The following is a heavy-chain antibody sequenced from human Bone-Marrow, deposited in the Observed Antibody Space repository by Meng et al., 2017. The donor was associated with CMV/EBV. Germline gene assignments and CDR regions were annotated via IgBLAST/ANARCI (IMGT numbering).Heavy chain of an antibody. CDR2: ISSSSSTI. CDR3: VTYDSSDV. CDR1: GFTFSSYS. J-gene: IGHJ3*01. V-gene: IGHV3-48*01. Sequence: GESLKISCAASGFTFSSYSMNWVRQAPGKGLEWVSYISSSSSTIYYADSVKGRFTISRDNSKDTMFLQMNSLRAEDTAIYYCVTYDSSDVWGQGTMVTVSS.